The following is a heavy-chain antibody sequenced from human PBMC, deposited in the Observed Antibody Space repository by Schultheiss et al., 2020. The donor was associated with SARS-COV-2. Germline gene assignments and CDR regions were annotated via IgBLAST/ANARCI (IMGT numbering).Heavy chain of an antibody. CDR1: GYSISSDYS. D-gene: IGHD6-19*01. Sequence: SETLSLTCSVSGYSISSDYSWGWIRQPPGKGLEWIGEINHSGSTNYNPSLKSRVTISVDTSKNQFSLNVSSVTAADTAVYYCARGVSSGWSIWGQGTTVTVSS. CDR3: ARGVSSGWSI. CDR2: INHSGST. J-gene: IGHJ6*02. V-gene: IGHV4-38-2*02.